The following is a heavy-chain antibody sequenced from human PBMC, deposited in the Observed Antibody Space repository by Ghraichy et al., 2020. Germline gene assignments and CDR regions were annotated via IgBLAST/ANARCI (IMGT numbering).Heavy chain of an antibody. D-gene: IGHD5-24*01. CDR3: ARDQGGDGYNYFWFDP. CDR1: GFTFSSYG. CDR2: IWYDGSNK. Sequence: GGSLRLSCAASGFTFSSYGMHWVRQAPGKGLEWVAVIWYDGSNKYYADSVKGRFTISRDNSKNTLYLQMNSLRAEDTAVYYCARDQGGDGYNYFWFDPWGQGTLVTVSS. J-gene: IGHJ5*02. V-gene: IGHV3-33*01.